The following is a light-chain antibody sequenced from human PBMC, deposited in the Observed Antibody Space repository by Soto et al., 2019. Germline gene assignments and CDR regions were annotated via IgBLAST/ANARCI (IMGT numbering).Light chain of an antibody. Sequence: EIVLTQSPATLSLSPGERATLSCRASQSVSSYLAWYQQKPGQAPRLLIYDASNRATGIPARFSGSGSGTDFTLTISRLEPEEFAVYYCQQRSNWPPYTFVQGTKLEIK. CDR2: DAS. CDR1: QSVSSY. V-gene: IGKV3-11*01. J-gene: IGKJ2*01. CDR3: QQRSNWPPYT.